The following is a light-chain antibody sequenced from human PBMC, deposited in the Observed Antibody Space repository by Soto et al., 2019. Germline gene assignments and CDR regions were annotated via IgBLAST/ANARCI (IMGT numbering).Light chain of an antibody. V-gene: IGKV3-15*01. CDR1: KSVSSN. Sequence: EIVMTQSPATLSVSPGERATLSCRASKSVSSNLAWYQQKPGQAPRILIYGASTRATAIPARFSGSGSGTEFTLTISSLQSEDFGVYYCQKYNNWPWTFGQGTKVEIK. J-gene: IGKJ1*01. CDR2: GAS. CDR3: QKYNNWPWT.